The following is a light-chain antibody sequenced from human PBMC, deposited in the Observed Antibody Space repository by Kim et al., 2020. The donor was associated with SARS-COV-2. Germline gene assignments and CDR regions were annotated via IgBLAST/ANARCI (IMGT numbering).Light chain of an antibody. CDR2: KDT. CDR3: QSADSSGTPWV. V-gene: IGLV3-25*03. CDR1: ALSKQY. Sequence: SYELTQPPSVSVSPGQTARITCSGDALSKQYAYWYQQKPGQAPVLLIYKDTERPSGIPERFSGSSSGTTVTLTISGVQAEDEADYYCQSADSSGTPWVFGGGTQLTVL. J-gene: IGLJ3*02.